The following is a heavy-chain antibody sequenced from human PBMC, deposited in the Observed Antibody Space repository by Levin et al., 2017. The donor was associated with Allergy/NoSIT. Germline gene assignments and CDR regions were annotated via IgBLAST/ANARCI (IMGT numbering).Heavy chain of an antibody. CDR1: GFYFNDYV. CDR2: INWNGDTT. CDR3: ARVAGSGTD. D-gene: IGHD3-10*01. Sequence: RPGGSLRLSCAASGFYFNDYVMSWVRQAPGKGLEWVSGINWNGDTTDYADSVKGRFTISRDNAKNSLYLQMNSLRAEDTALYYCARVAGSGTDWGQGALVTVSS. V-gene: IGHV3-20*04. J-gene: IGHJ4*02.